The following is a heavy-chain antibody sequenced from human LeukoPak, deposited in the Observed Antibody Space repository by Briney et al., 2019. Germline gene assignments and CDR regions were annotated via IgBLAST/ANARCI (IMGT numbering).Heavy chain of an antibody. Sequence: GGSLRLSCAASGFTFRSKAMSWVRQAPGKGLEWVSGISGSADWTDYGESVKGRFTISRDNAKNSLYLQMNSLRAEDTAVYYCARANPTAPFDYWGQGTLVTVSS. CDR3: ARANPTAPFDY. CDR1: GFTFRSKA. J-gene: IGHJ4*02. CDR2: ISGSADWT. D-gene: IGHD4-17*01. V-gene: IGHV3-23*01.